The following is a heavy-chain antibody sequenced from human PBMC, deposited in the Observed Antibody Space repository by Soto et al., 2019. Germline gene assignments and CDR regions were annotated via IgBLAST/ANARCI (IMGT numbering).Heavy chain of an antibody. CDR2: IFSNDEK. V-gene: IGHV2-26*01. CDR3: ARISPYDYVWGSYVPLFDY. D-gene: IGHD3-16*01. Sequence: QVTLKESGPVLVNPTETLTLTCTVSGFSLSNARMGVSWIRQPPGKALEWLAHIFSNDEKSYSTSLKSRLTISKNTSKSQVVLTMTNMDPVDTATYYCARISPYDYVWGSYVPLFDYWGQGTLVTVSS. CDR1: GFSLSNARMG. J-gene: IGHJ4*02.